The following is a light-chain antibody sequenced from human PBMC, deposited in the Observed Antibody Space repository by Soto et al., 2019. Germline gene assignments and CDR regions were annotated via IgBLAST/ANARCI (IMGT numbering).Light chain of an antibody. J-gene: IGKJ3*01. CDR2: GAS. Sequence: EIVLTQSPGTLSLSPGERATLSCRASQSVSSSYLAWYQQKPGQAPRLLIYGASSRATGIPDRFSGSGSGTDFTLTISRLEPEDFAVYYCQHQGFGPGTKVDIK. CDR3: QHQG. CDR1: QSVSSSY. V-gene: IGKV3-20*01.